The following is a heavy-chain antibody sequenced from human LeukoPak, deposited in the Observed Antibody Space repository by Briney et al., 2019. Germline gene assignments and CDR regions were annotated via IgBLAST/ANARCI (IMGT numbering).Heavy chain of an antibody. J-gene: IGHJ4*02. Sequence: GGSLRLSCAASGFTVSSYEMNWVRQAPGKGLEWDSYISSSGSTIYYADSVKGRFTISRDNAKNSLYLQMNSLRAEDTAVYYCARDRGAIDDYVWGSYDYWGQGTLVTVSS. CDR2: ISSSGSTI. V-gene: IGHV3-48*03. CDR3: ARDRGAIDDYVWGSYDY. CDR1: GFTVSSYE. D-gene: IGHD3-16*01.